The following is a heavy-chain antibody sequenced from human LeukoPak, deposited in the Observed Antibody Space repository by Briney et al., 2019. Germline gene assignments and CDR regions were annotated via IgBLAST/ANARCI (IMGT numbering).Heavy chain of an antibody. D-gene: IGHD3-22*01. CDR3: ARAYYHASSRYYFPLGY. CDR1: GYTLTELS. V-gene: IGHV1-24*01. J-gene: IGHJ4*02. Sequence: ASVKVSCKVSGYTLTELSMHWVRQAPGKGLEWMGGFDPEDGETIYTQKFQGRITMTRDTSTSTVYVELSSLRSEDTAVYYCARAYYHASSRYYFPLGYWGQGTLVTVSS. CDR2: FDPEDGET.